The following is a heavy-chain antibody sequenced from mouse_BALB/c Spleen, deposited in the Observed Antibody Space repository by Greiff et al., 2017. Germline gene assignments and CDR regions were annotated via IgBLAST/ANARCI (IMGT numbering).Heavy chain of an antibody. CDR3: ARDEGYDAVFDY. J-gene: IGHJ2*01. CDR2: IWAGGST. CDR1: GFSFTSYG. Sequence: VKLVESGPGLVAPSQCLSISCTVSGFSFTSYGVHWVRQPPGKGLEWLGVIWAGGSTNYNSALMSRLSISKDNSKSQVFLKMNSLQTDDTAMYYCARDEGYDAVFDYWGQGTTLTVSS. V-gene: IGHV2-9*02. D-gene: IGHD2-14*01.